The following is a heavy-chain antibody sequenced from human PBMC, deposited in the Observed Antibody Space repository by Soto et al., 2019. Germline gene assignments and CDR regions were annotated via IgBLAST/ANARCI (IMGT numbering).Heavy chain of an antibody. CDR3: ARDPTYCSGGSCPRGGATNWFDP. CDR1: GASISSGGYY. J-gene: IGHJ5*02. CDR2: IYYSGST. V-gene: IGHV4-31*02. D-gene: IGHD2-15*01. Sequence: TSETLSLTCTVSGASISSGGYYWSWIRQHPGKGLEWIGYIYYSGSTYYNPSLKSRVTISVDTSKNQFSLKLSSVTAADTAVYYCARDPTYCSGGSCPRGGATNWFDPWGQGTLVTVSS.